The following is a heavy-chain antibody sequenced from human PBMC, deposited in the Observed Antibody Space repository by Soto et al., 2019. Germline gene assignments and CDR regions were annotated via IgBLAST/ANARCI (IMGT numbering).Heavy chain of an antibody. V-gene: IGHV2-70*04. Sequence: SGPTLFNPTHTLTFTFTFSVFSLTTTVIRMALIRHPPGKALDWLARIDWDDDKFYRTSLKTRLTISKDISKNQVVLTMTNMDPVETDAYYCARMSTAEGGTAFDIWGKRKMVTVSS. CDR3: ARMSTAEGGTAFDI. J-gene: IGHJ3*02. D-gene: IGHD6-6*01. CDR2: IDWDDDK. CDR1: VFSLTTTVIR.